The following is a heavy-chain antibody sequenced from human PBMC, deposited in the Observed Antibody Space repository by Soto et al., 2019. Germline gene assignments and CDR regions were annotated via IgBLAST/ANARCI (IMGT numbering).Heavy chain of an antibody. V-gene: IGHV1-18*01. CDR2: ISAYNGNT. CDR3: ARDQLANYYYYGMDV. CDR1: GYTFTSYG. D-gene: IGHD6-6*01. Sequence: QVQLVQSGAEVKKPGASVKVSCKASGYTFTSYGISWVRQAPGQGLEWMGWISAYNGNTNYAQKLQGRVTMTTDTSTSTGYMELRSLRSDDTAVYYCARDQLANYYYYGMDVWGQGTTVTVSS. J-gene: IGHJ6*02.